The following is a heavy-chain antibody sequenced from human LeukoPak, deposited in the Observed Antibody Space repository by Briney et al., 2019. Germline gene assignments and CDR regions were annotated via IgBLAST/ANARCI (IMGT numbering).Heavy chain of an antibody. CDR1: GFTFSSYW. D-gene: IGHD3-10*01. J-gene: IGHJ4*02. CDR2: FLSDGSRT. V-gene: IGHV3-74*01. CDR3: ARVGDYGSGFDF. Sequence: GGSLRLSCAAFGFTFSSYWMHWVRQGPGKGLVWVSRFLSDGSRTTYADSVKGRFTISGDNAKNTLYLQMNSLRAEDTAVYYCARVGDYGSGFDFWGQGTLVTVSS.